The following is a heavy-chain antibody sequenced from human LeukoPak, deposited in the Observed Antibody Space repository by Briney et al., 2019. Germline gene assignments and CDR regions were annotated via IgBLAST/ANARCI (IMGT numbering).Heavy chain of an antibody. Sequence: SETLSLTCTVSGVSIISGSYYWGWIRQPPGKGLEWIGSIYYSGSTYYNPSLKSRVTISVDTSKNQFSLKLSSVTAADTAVYYCASLLGSSHTRGYYYYYYYMDVWGKGTTVTVSS. J-gene: IGHJ6*03. CDR1: GVSIISGSYY. CDR3: ASLLGSSHTRGYYYYYYYMDV. V-gene: IGHV4-39*01. CDR2: IYYSGST. D-gene: IGHD6-13*01.